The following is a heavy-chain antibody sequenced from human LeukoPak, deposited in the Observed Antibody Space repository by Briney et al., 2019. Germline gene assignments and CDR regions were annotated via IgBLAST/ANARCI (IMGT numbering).Heavy chain of an antibody. CDR3: AKGRDYYDSSGHFLNFDY. CDR1: GFTFSSYA. V-gene: IGHV3-23*01. J-gene: IGHJ4*02. Sequence: GGSLRLSCAASGFTFSSYAMSWVRQAPGKGLEWVSAISGSGGSTYYADSVKGRFTISRDNSKNTLYLQMNSLRAEDTAVYYCAKGRDYYDSSGHFLNFDYWGQGTLVTVSS. CDR2: ISGSGGST. D-gene: IGHD3-22*01.